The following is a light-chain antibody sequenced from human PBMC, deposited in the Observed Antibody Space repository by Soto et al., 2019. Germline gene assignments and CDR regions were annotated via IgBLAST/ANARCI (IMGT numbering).Light chain of an antibody. V-gene: IGKV1-33*01. CDR3: QQDYSYSVT. J-gene: IGKJ5*01. CDR2: DAS. CDR1: QDISNY. Sequence: DIQMTQSPSSLSASVGDRVTITCQASQDISNYLNWYQQKPGKAPKLLIYDASNLETGVPSRFSGSGSGTDFTFTISSLQPEDVAVYYCQQDYSYSVTLGQGTRLEIK.